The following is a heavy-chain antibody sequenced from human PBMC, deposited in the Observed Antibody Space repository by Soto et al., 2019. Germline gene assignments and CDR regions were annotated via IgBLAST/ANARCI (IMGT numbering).Heavy chain of an antibody. D-gene: IGHD3-3*01. CDR2: IYYSGST. Sequence: SETLSLTCTVSGGSISSGGYYWSWIRQHPGKGLEWIGYIYYSGSTYYNPSLKSRVTISVDTSKNQFSLKLSSVTAADTAVYYCARVPYYDFWSGPTRRKDDAFAIWXQGTMVTVSS. CDR3: ARVPYYDFWSGPTRRKDDAFAI. CDR1: GGSISSGGYY. J-gene: IGHJ3*02. V-gene: IGHV4-31*03.